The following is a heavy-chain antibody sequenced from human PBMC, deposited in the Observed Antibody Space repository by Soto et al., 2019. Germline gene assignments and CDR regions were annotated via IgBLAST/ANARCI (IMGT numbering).Heavy chain of an antibody. D-gene: IGHD5-18*01. CDR1: GFTFSSYG. V-gene: IGHV3-33*01. Sequence: GGSLRLSCAASGFTFSSYGMHWVRQAPGKGLEWVAVIWYDGSNKYYGDSVKVRFTISRDNSKNTLYLQINSLRAQDTAVYYCARGPPTPYTASGPFNAFDIWGQGTMVTVSS. J-gene: IGHJ3*02. CDR3: ARGPPTPYTASGPFNAFDI. CDR2: IWYDGSNK.